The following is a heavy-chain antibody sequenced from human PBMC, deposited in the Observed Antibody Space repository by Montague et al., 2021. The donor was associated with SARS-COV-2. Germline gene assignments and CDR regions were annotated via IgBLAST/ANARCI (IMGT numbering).Heavy chain of an antibody. J-gene: IGHJ1*01. V-gene: IGHV4-59*12. D-gene: IGHD3-3*02. CDR1: GASNRGND. CDR2: VRDTETT. Sequence: SETLSLTCGVFGASNRGNDWSCIRQHPRKELEWNADVRDTETTNYNPSVRSRANIFVDTSKAQFSLTLTSVNTADTAVYYCARFVKTGTTSAFDRWGQGTLGIVSS. CDR3: ARFVKTGTTSAFDR.